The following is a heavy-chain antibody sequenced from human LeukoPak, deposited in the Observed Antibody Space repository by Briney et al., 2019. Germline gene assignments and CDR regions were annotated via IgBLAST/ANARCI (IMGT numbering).Heavy chain of an antibody. Sequence: SETLSLTCTVSGGSISSSSYYWGWIRQPPGKGLEWIGSIYYSGSTYYNPSLKSRVTISVDTSKNQFSLKLSSVTAADTAVYYCARHSIGSKVAGTRSRWFDPWGQGTLVTASS. J-gene: IGHJ5*02. CDR1: GGSISSSSYY. V-gene: IGHV4-39*01. CDR3: ARHSIGSKVAGTRSRWFDP. D-gene: IGHD6-19*01. CDR2: IYYSGST.